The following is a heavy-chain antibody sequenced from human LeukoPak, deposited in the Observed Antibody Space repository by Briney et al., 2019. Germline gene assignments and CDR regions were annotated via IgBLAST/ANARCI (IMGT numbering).Heavy chain of an antibody. CDR2: ISNSGGTI. CDR1: GFTFRDFY. Sequence: PGGSLRLSCAASGFTFRDFYMSWIRQAPGKGPEGLSYISNSGGTIYYADSVKGRFTISRDNAKNSVYLQMNSLRVEDTAVYYCARESYDFWSGYPQFFDPWGQGTMVIVSS. V-gene: IGHV3-11*01. CDR3: ARESYDFWSGYPQFFDP. J-gene: IGHJ5*02. D-gene: IGHD3-3*01.